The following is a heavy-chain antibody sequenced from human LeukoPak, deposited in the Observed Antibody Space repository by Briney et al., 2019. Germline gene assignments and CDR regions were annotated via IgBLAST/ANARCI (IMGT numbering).Heavy chain of an antibody. D-gene: IGHD4-17*01. J-gene: IGHJ3*02. Sequence: PSETLSLTCTVSGDSISSSIYYWGWIRQPPGKGLEWIGSLYYSGSTYYNPSLKSRVTISVDTSKNQLSLKLNSVTAADTAVYYCARGPILVTTFIPLDGDYGRQQTAGYAFDIWGQGTMVTVSS. CDR3: ARGPILVTTFIPLDGDYGRQQTAGYAFDI. CDR1: GDSISSSIYY. CDR2: LYYSGST. V-gene: IGHV4-39*01.